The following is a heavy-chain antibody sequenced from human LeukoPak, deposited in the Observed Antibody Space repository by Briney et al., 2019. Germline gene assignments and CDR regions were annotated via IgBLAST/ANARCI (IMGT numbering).Heavy chain of an antibody. D-gene: IGHD3-10*01. CDR3: ARDPYYGSGRLFY. Sequence: SVKVSCKASGGTFSSYAISWVRQAPGQGLEWMGGIIPIFGTANYAQKFQGRVTITADESTSTAYMELSSLRSEDTAVYYCARDPYYGSGRLFYWGQGTLVTVSS. V-gene: IGHV1-69*13. J-gene: IGHJ4*02. CDR1: GGTFSSYA. CDR2: IIPIFGTA.